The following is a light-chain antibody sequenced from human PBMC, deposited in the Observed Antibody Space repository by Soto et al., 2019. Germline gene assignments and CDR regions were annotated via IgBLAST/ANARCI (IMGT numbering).Light chain of an antibody. CDR2: GVS. J-gene: IGKJ1*01. V-gene: IGKV3-15*01. CDR3: QQYNDWPRT. CDR1: QSVASN. Sequence: EIVMTQSPATLSVSPGERATLSCRASQSVASNLAWYQQKPGQAPRPLIYGVSTRATGIPATFSGSGSGTEFTITISSLQSEDFAVYCCQQYNDWPRTFGQGTKVEI.